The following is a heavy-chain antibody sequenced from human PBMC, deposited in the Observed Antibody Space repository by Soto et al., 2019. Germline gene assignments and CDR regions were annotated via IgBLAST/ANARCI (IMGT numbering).Heavy chain of an antibody. J-gene: IGHJ4*02. CDR1: GGPFSSYA. CDR2: IIPIFVTA. V-gene: IGHV1-69*13. Sequence: SLKVSCNASGGPFSSYAISWVLQAPVQGLEWMGGIIPIFVTANYAQKFQGRVTITADESTSTAYMELSSLRSEDTAVYYCAGSNSEDYFDYWGQGTLVTVSS. CDR3: AGSNSEDYFDY. D-gene: IGHD4-4*01.